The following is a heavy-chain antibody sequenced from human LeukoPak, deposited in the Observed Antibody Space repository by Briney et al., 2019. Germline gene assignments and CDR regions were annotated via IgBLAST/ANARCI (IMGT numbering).Heavy chain of an antibody. J-gene: IGHJ4*02. Sequence: GGSLRLSCAASGFTFSSYAMSWVRRAPGKGLEWVSAISGSGGSTYYADSVKGRFTISRDNSKNTLYLQMNSLRAEDTAVYYCAKDRGVVTRYFDYWGQGTLVTVSS. CDR1: GFTFSSYA. CDR3: AKDRGVVTRYFDY. CDR2: ISGSGGST. V-gene: IGHV3-23*01. D-gene: IGHD4-23*01.